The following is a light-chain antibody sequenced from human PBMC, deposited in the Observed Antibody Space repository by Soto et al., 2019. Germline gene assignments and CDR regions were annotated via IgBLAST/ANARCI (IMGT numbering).Light chain of an antibody. J-gene: IGKJ2*01. V-gene: IGKV3-11*01. CDR2: DAV. CDR1: QRVSSY. CDR3: QQRSDWVT. Sequence: EVVLTQSPATLSLSPGERATLSCSASQRVSSYLVWYQQKPGQAPRLLIYDAVNRAIGIPARFSGSGSGTEFTLTISSLEPEDSAVYYCQQRSDWVTFGQGTKLEIK.